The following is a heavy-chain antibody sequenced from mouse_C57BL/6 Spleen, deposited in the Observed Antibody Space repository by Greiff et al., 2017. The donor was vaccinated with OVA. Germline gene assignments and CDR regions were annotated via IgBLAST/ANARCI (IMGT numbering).Heavy chain of an antibody. V-gene: IGHV8-8*01. CDR2: IWWDDDK. J-gene: IGHJ3*01. D-gene: IGHD2-3*01. CDR3: ARPHDGYSSWFAY. Sequence: QVTLKVSGPGILQPSQTLSLTCSFSGFSLSTFGMGVGWIRPPSGKGLEWLAHIWWDDDKYYNPALKSRLTISKDTSKNQVFLKIANVDTAETATYYCARPHDGYSSWFAYWGQGTLVTVSA. CDR1: GFSLSTFGMG.